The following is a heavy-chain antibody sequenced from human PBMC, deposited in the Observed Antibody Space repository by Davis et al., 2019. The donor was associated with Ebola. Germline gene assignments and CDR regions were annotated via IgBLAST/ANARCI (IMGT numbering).Heavy chain of an antibody. D-gene: IGHD6-6*01. CDR2: IYPGDSDT. CDR1: GYSFTNYW. V-gene: IGHV5-51*01. CDR3: ARHGSYSSSSADY. J-gene: IGHJ4*02. Sequence: GESLKISCKGSGYSFTNYWIGWVRQLPGKGLEWMGIIYPGDSDTRYSPSFQGQVTMSADKSISTAYLQWSSLKASDTAMYYCARHGSYSSSSADYWGQGTLVTVSS.